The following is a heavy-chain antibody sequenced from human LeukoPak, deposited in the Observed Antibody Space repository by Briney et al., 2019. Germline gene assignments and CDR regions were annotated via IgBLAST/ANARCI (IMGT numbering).Heavy chain of an antibody. CDR1: GGSISSYY. Sequence: PSETLSLTCTVSGGSISSYYWSWIRQPPGKGLELIGYIYYSGSTNYNPSLKSRVTISVDTSKNQFSLKLSSVTAADTAVYYCARIPYYYDSSGYFDYWGQGTLVTVSS. CDR2: IYYSGST. J-gene: IGHJ4*02. V-gene: IGHV4-59*01. CDR3: ARIPYYYDSSGYFDY. D-gene: IGHD3-22*01.